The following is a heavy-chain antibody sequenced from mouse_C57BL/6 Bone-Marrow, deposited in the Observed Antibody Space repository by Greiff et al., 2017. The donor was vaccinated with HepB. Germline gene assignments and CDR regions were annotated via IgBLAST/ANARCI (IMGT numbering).Heavy chain of an antibody. Sequence: EVMLVESGPELVKPGASVKISCKASGYSFTGYYMHWVKQSHGNILDWIGYIYPYNGVSSYNQKFKGKATLTVDKSSSTAYMELRSLTSEDSAVYYCASGYYGAWFAYWGQGTLVTVSA. CDR2: IYPYNGVS. D-gene: IGHD2-3*01. J-gene: IGHJ3*01. CDR1: GYSFTGYY. V-gene: IGHV1-31*01. CDR3: ASGYYGAWFAY.